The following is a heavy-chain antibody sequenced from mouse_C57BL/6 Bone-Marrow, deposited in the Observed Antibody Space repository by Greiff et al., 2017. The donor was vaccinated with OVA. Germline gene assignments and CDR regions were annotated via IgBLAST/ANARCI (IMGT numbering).Heavy chain of an antibody. CDR2: ISSGGSYT. Sequence: EVQGVESGGDLVKPGGSLKLSCAASGFTFSSYGMSWVRQTPDKRLEWVATISSGGSYTYYPDSVKGRFTISRDNAKNTLYLQMSSLKSEDTAMYYCARLSNSAMDYWGQGTSVTVSS. D-gene: IGHD6-2*01. CDR1: GFTFSSYG. J-gene: IGHJ4*01. CDR3: ARLSNSAMDY. V-gene: IGHV5-6*01.